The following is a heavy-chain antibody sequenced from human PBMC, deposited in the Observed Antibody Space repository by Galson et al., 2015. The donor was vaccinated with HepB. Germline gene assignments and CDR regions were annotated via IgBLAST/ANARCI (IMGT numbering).Heavy chain of an antibody. V-gene: IGHV1-24*01. CDR1: GYTLTQIS. CDR2: FDPEDGET. J-gene: IGHJ3*02. D-gene: IGHD1-26*01. Sequence: SVKVSCKVSGYTLTQISIHWVRQAAGKGLEWVGGFDPEDGETIYAQKFQGRVTMTEDKSTDTTYMKLSSLRSDDTAVYYCATSQGPLYSGTAFDIWGQGTLVSVSS. CDR3: ATSQGPLYSGTAFDI.